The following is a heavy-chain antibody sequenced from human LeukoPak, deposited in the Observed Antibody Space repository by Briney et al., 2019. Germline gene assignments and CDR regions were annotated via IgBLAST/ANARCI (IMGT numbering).Heavy chain of an antibody. J-gene: IGHJ4*02. CDR2: IYCSGST. Sequence: PSETLSLTCTVSGGSISSYYWSWIRQPPGKGLEWIGYIYCSGSTNYNPSLKSRVTISVDTSKNQFSLKLSSVTAADTAVYYCARVPLLVPAATEGGAIDYWGQGTLVTVSS. D-gene: IGHD2-2*01. V-gene: IGHV4-59*12. CDR3: ARVPLLVPAATEGGAIDY. CDR1: GGSISSYY.